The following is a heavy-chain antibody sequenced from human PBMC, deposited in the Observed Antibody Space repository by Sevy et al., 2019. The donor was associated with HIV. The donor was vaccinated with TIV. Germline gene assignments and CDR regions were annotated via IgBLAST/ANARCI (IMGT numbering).Heavy chain of an antibody. CDR2: INPKSGAT. J-gene: IGHJ6*02. CDR3: ARESYDFWTGPVDYDYGMDI. D-gene: IGHD3-3*01. V-gene: IGHV1-2*02. Sequence: ASVKVSCKASGYTFSDSGYYVHWVRQAPGQGLEWMGWINPKSGATNYAQKFQGRVTMTRDTSVSTANMELSRLTSDDTAVDYCARESYDFWTGPVDYDYGMDIWGQGTTVTVSS. CDR1: GYTFSDSGYY.